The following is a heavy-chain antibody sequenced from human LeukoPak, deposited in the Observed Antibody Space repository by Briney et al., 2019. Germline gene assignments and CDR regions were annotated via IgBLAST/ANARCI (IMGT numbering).Heavy chain of an antibody. V-gene: IGHV3-48*03. Sequence: GGSLRLSCAASGFTFSSSEMNWVRQAPGKGLEWVSYISSLGTKIYYADSVKGRFTMSRDNAKNSLYLQMNSLRAEDTAIYYCARELRTTGGDACDIWGHGTMVTVSS. CDR1: GFTFSSSE. CDR2: ISSLGTKI. J-gene: IGHJ3*02. CDR3: ARELRTTGGDACDI. D-gene: IGHD1-7*01.